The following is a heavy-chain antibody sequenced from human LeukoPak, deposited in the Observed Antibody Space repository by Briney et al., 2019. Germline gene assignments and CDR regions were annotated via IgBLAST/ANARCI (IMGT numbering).Heavy chain of an antibody. V-gene: IGHV3-23*01. D-gene: IGHD2-2*01. Sequence: GVSPRLSCAASGFTFNNYAMNWVRHAPGQLLELVSHISPSGDSTYYADSVKGRFTISRDSSKNTLSLQMNSLRAEDTAVYYCAKIPKGGYFDYWGQGTLVTVSS. J-gene: IGHJ4*02. CDR1: GFTFNNYA. CDR2: ISPSGDST. CDR3: AKIPKGGYFDY.